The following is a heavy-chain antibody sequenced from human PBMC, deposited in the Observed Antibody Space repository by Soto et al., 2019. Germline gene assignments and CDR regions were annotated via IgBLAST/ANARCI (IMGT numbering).Heavy chain of an antibody. CDR1: GFTFSRSV. Sequence: GGSLRLSCEVSGFTFSRSVMSWVRQAPGKGLEWVSTFSDSGGTYGDSVKGRFTTSRDNSKNTLYLQMNSLRAEDTAVYYCAKDQDTMIVVVMGFDPWGQGTLVTVSS. J-gene: IGHJ5*02. CDR3: AKDQDTMIVVVMGFDP. V-gene: IGHV3-23*01. CDR2: FSDSGGT. D-gene: IGHD3-22*01.